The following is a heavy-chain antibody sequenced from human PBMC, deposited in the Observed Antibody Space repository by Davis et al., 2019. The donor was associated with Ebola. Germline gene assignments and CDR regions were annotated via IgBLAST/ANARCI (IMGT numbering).Heavy chain of an antibody. CDR1: GYTLTGYY. Sequence: ASVKVSCKASGYTLTGYYMHWVRQAPGQGLEWVGWIKPDSGDTRSAQNFQGRVTMTRDTSISTAYLELSSLRSDDTAVYYCARGHCSDGNCRTVDYWGQGTLVTVSS. V-gene: IGHV1-2*02. D-gene: IGHD2-15*01. CDR3: ARGHCSDGNCRTVDY. J-gene: IGHJ4*02. CDR2: IKPDSGDT.